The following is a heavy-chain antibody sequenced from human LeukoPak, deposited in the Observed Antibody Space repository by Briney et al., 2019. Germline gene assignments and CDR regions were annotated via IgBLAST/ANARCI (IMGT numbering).Heavy chain of an antibody. Sequence: QPGGSLRLSCAASGFTFNSYTMNWVRQAPGKGLEWISYISRTGTTIYYADSVKGRFTISRDNSKNTLYLQMNSLRGEDTAVYYCARVVDGDNYYYYYMDVWGKGTTVTVSS. J-gene: IGHJ6*03. V-gene: IGHV3-48*01. CDR2: ISRTGTTI. D-gene: IGHD4-17*01. CDR3: ARVVDGDNYYYYYMDV. CDR1: GFTFNSYT.